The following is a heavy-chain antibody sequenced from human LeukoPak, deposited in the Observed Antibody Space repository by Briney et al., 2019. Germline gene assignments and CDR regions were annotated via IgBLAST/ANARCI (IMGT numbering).Heavy chain of an antibody. CDR1: GFTFTSSA. CDR2: IVVGSGNT. D-gene: IGHD3-22*01. Sequence: SVMVSCKASGFTFTSSAVQWVRQARGQRLEWIGWIVVGSGNTNYAQKFQERVTITRDMSTSTAYMELGSLRSEDTAVYYCAAVDSSGYYYGSGDYWGQGTLVTVSS. V-gene: IGHV1-58*01. J-gene: IGHJ4*02. CDR3: AAVDSSGYYYGSGDY.